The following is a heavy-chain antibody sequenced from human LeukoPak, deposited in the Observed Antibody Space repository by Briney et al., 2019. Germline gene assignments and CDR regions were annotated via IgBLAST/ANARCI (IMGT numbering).Heavy chain of an antibody. CDR1: GDSINSGYH. CDR2: IYYNGRT. Sequence: SQTLSLTCTVSGDSINSGYHWSWIRQQPGKGLEWIGNIYYNGRTCYKTSLKSRTIISVDMSKNQISLQLSSVTAADTAVYYCARDLRGSPMDVWGKGTPVAVSS. CDR3: ARDLRGSPMDV. V-gene: IGHV4-31*03. J-gene: IGHJ6*03. D-gene: IGHD1-26*01.